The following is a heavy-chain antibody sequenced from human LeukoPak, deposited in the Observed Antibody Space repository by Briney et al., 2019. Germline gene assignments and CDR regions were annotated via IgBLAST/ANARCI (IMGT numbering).Heavy chain of an antibody. D-gene: IGHD2-2*01. V-gene: IGHV1-2*02. CDR1: GYTFIDYY. J-gene: IGHJ4*02. CDR3: ARTPCSSTSCYSRWTYFDY. CDR2: INPNSGGT. Sequence: ASVKVSCKASGYTFIDYYMHWVRQAPGQGLEWMGWINPNSGGTYYAQKFQGRVTMTRDTSISTAYMELSRLRSDDTAVYYCARTPCSSTSCYSRWTYFDYWGQGTLVTVSS.